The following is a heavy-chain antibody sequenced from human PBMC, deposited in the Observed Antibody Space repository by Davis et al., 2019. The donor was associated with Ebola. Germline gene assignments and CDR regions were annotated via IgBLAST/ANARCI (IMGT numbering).Heavy chain of an antibody. CDR3: ARESKWELLQVDY. Sequence: GESLKISCAASGFTFSSNSMNWVRQAPGKGLEWVSSISSSSSYIYYADSVKGRFTISRDNAKNSLYLQMNSLRAEDKAVYYCARESKWELLQVDYWGQGTLVTVSS. D-gene: IGHD1-26*01. J-gene: IGHJ4*02. CDR2: ISSSSSYI. V-gene: IGHV3-21*01. CDR1: GFTFSSNS.